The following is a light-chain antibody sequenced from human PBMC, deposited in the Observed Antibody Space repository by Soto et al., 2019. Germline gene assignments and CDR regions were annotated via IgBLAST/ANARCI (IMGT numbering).Light chain of an antibody. V-gene: IGKV3-15*01. CDR3: QQYNNWPFT. CDR2: GAS. Sequence: EIVMTQSPATLSVSPGERATLSCRASQSVSSNLAWYQQKPGQAPRLLIYGASTRATGIPARFSGSGSGTEFTLTNSSLQSEDFAVYYCQQYNNWPFTFGQGTKLKIK. CDR1: QSVSSN. J-gene: IGKJ2*01.